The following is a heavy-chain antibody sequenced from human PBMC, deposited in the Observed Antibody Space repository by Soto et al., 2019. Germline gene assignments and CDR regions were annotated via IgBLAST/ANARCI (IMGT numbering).Heavy chain of an antibody. V-gene: IGHV3-74*02. J-gene: IGHJ6*02. CDR3: ASDLSGLADV. Sequence: EVQLVESGGGLVRPGGYLRLSCEASGFTFSSFWMHWVRPAPGKGLVWGSRMTEDGGTRDYADSVKGRFTISRDNAKNTLYLQMNSLRVKDTPVYYCASDLSGLADVCGQVTTVTPSS. CDR1: GFTFSSFW. D-gene: IGHD3-9*01. CDR2: MTEDGGTR.